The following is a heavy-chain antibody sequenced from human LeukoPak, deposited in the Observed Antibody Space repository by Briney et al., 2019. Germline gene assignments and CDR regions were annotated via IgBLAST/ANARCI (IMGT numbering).Heavy chain of an antibody. D-gene: IGHD3-3*01. V-gene: IGHV4-39*01. CDR1: GGSISSSSYY. CDR2: IYYSGST. Sequence: SETLSLTCTVSGGSISSSSYYWGWIRQPPGKGLEWFGSIYYSGSTYYNPSLKSRATISVDTSKNQFSLKLSSVTAADTAVYYCARAVVLRFLEWLPHYFDYWGQGTLVTVSS. CDR3: ARAVVLRFLEWLPHYFDY. J-gene: IGHJ4*02.